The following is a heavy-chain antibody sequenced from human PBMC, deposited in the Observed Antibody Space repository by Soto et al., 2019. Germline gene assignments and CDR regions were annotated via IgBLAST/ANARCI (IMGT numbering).Heavy chain of an antibody. J-gene: IGHJ6*02. Sequence: VRQAPGKGLEWMGGFDPEDGETIYAQKFQGRVTMTEDTSTDTAYMELSSLRSEDTAVYYCATRTLWFGELLLTTYYYYGMDVWGQGTTVTVSS. CDR2: FDPEDGET. V-gene: IGHV1-24*01. CDR3: ATRTLWFGELLLTTYYYYGMDV. D-gene: IGHD3-10*01.